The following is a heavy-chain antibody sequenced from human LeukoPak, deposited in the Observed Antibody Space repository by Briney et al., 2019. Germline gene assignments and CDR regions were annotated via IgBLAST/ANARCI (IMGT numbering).Heavy chain of an antibody. Sequence: GGSLRLSCAASGFTFSDYYMSWIRQAPGKGLEWVSYISSSGSTIYYADSVKGRFTISRDNAKNSLYLQMNSLRAEDTAVYYCAIVTREAARTYYYYYYYKDVWGKGTTVTVSS. CDR3: AIVTREAARTYYYYYYYKDV. J-gene: IGHJ6*03. CDR1: GFTFSDYY. D-gene: IGHD6-6*01. CDR2: ISSSGSTI. V-gene: IGHV3-11*01.